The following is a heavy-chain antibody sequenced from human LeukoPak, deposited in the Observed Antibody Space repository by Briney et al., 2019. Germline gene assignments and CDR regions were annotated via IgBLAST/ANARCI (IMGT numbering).Heavy chain of an antibody. CDR1: GFTFDSXX. CDR2: XXGXGGXX. Sequence: GGSLRLSCAXSGFTFDSXXXXXXXXXPXXXXXXXXXXXGXGGXXYYTGSVKXXFXISXDISKNTLYLQMNSLRAEDTAVYFCAKKGDFSSSWGHYYFDCWGQGTRVTVSS. V-gene: IGHV3-23*01. J-gene: IGHJ4*02. CDR3: AKKGDFSSSWGHYYFDC. D-gene: IGHD6-13*01.